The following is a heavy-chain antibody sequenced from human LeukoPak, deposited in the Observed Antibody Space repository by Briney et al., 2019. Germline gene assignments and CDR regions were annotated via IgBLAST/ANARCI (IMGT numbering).Heavy chain of an antibody. J-gene: IGHJ4*02. CDR3: AREASGNPDY. CDR2: ISYDGSNK. V-gene: IGHV3-30*04. Sequence: GGSLRLSCAASGFTFSSYAMSWVRQAPGKGLEWVAVISYDGSNKYYADSVKGRFTISRDNSKNTLYLQMNSLRAEDTAVYYCAREASGNPDYWGQGTLVTVSS. CDR1: GFTFSSYA. D-gene: IGHD1-26*01.